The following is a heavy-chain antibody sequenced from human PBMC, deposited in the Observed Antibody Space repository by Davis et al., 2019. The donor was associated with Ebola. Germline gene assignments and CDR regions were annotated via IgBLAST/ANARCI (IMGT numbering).Heavy chain of an antibody. CDR1: EYSFTTYW. J-gene: IGHJ5*02. CDR2: IYPADSDT. CDR3: ARRSSAFGPFDP. D-gene: IGHD3-10*01. V-gene: IGHV5-51*01. Sequence: PGGSLRLSCKDSEYSFTTYWIGWVRQMPGKGLEWMGLIYPADSDTRYSPSFQGQVTMSADKSINTAYLQWTNLKASDTGIYYCARRSSAFGPFDPWGQGTLVTVSS.